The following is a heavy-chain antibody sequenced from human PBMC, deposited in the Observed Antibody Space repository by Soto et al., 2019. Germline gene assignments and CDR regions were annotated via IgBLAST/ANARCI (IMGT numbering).Heavy chain of an antibody. CDR1: GFILSSYW. J-gene: IGHJ3*02. CDR3: ARGFNSALDI. Sequence: GGSLRLSCAATGFILSSYWMSWVRQAPGKGLEWVANIKQDGSEKYYVDSAKGRFTISRDNAKNSLHLQMNSLRAEDTAVYYCARGFNSALDIWGQGKMVTVSS. CDR2: IKQDGSEK. V-gene: IGHV3-7*01.